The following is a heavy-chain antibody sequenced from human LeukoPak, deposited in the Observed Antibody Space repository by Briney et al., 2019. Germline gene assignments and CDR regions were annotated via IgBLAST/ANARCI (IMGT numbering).Heavy chain of an antibody. J-gene: IGHJ4*02. CDR3: ARAYSSSWYPTSSYFDY. Sequence: GASVKVSCKASGGTFSSYAISWVRQATGQGLEWMGGIIPIFGTANYAQKFQGRVTITADESTSTAYMELSSLRSEDTAVYYRARAYSSSWYPTSSYFDYWGQGTLVTVSS. V-gene: IGHV1-69*13. CDR2: IIPIFGTA. D-gene: IGHD6-13*01. CDR1: GGTFSSYA.